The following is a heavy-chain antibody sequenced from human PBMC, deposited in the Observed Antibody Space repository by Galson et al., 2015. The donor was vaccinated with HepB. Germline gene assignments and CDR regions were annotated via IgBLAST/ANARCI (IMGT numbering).Heavy chain of an antibody. V-gene: IGHV3-30-3*01. J-gene: IGHJ3*02. Sequence: SLRLSCAASGFTFSSYAMHWVRQAPGKGLEWVAVISYDGSNKYYADSVKGRFTISRDNSKNTLYLQMNSLRAEDTAVYYCARDGIVEDAFDIWGQGTMVTVSS. CDR1: GFTFSSYA. CDR2: ISYDGSNK. CDR3: ARDGIVEDAFDI. D-gene: IGHD3-22*01.